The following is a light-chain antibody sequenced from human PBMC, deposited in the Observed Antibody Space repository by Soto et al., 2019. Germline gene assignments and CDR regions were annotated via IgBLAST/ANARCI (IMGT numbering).Light chain of an antibody. CDR2: AAS. Sequence: DIQMTQSPSSLSASVGDRVTITCRASQSISSYLNWYQQKPGKAPQLLIYAASSLQRGVPSRFSGSGSGTDFAVTSSSRGPEGGASYDWQQGYSSPPWTFGQGTKVEIK. J-gene: IGKJ1*01. CDR3: QQGYSSPPWT. V-gene: IGKV1-39*01. CDR1: QSISSY.